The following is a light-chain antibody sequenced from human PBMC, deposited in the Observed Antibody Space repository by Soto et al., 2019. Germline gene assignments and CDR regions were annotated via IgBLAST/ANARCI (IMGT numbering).Light chain of an antibody. CDR1: QSVSSY. CDR2: DAS. J-gene: IGKJ1*01. Sequence: EIMLTQSPATLSLSPGERATLSCRASQSVSSYLAWYQQKPGQAPRLLIYDASNRATGIPARFSGSGSGTEFTLTISSLQSEDFAVYYCQHYNYWPPKTFGQGTKVDIK. V-gene: IGKV3-11*01. CDR3: QHYNYWPPKT.